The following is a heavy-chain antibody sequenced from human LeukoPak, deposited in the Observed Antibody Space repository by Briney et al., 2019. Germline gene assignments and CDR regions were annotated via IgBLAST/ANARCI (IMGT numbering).Heavy chain of an antibody. Sequence: ASVKVSCKASGYTFTGYHLHWVRQAPGQGLEWMGWINPDNGGTNYAQKFQGRVSMTRDTSISTAYMELSRLRSDDTAVYYCAREISETYYAFDIWGQGTMATVSS. CDR3: AREISETYYAFDI. J-gene: IGHJ3*02. V-gene: IGHV1-2*02. CDR2: INPDNGGT. D-gene: IGHD2-21*01. CDR1: GYTFTGYH.